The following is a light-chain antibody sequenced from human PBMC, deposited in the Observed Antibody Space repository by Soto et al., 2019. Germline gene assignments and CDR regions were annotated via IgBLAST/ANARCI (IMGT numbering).Light chain of an antibody. Sequence: QSVLTQPASVSGSPGQSISISCTGTSSDVGGYSYVSWYQQYPGKAPKLMIYDVSDRPSGVSNRFSGSKSGNTASLTISGLQADDEADYYCSSHSSGSTLVFGGGTKLTVL. CDR3: SSHSSGSTLV. CDR1: SSDVGGYSY. J-gene: IGLJ2*01. CDR2: DVS. V-gene: IGLV2-14*01.